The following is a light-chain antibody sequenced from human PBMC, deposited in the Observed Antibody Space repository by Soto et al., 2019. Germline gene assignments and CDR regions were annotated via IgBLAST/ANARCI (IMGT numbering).Light chain of an antibody. J-gene: IGKJ5*01. CDR2: AAS. Sequence: DIQMTQSPSSLSASVGDRVTITCRASQSISSYLNWYQQKPGKAPKLLIYAASSLQSGVPSRFSGSGSGTDFTLTISCLQSEDFATYYCQQLLSYPITFGQGTRLEIK. V-gene: IGKV1-39*01. CDR3: QQLLSYPIT. CDR1: QSISSY.